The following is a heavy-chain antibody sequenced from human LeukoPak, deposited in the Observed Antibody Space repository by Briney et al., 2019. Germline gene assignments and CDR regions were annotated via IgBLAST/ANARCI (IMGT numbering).Heavy chain of an antibody. Sequence: SVKVSCKSSGGSFSTYAVNWVRQAPGQGLEWMGRLIPVLGMTHYAPGFQGRVTLTADRSTNTAYMELDRLTSDDTAVYFCARDRGGGFDLAFFDHWGQGTLVTVSS. V-gene: IGHV1-69*04. CDR3: ARDRGGGFDLAFFDH. CDR1: GGSFSTYA. J-gene: IGHJ4*02. CDR2: LIPVLGMT. D-gene: IGHD5-12*01.